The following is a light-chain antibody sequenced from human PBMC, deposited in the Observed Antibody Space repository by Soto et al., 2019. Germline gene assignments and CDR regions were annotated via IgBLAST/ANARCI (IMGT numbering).Light chain of an antibody. V-gene: IGLV8-61*01. CDR3: VLYMGSGIYWV. CDR1: SGSVSTSYY. Sequence: QTVVTQEPSFSVSPGGTVTLTSGLSSGSVSTSYYPSWYQQTPGQAPRTLIYSTNTRSSGVPDLFSGSILGNKAALTITGAQADDESDYYCVLYMGSGIYWVFGGGTKLTVL. J-gene: IGLJ3*02. CDR2: STN.